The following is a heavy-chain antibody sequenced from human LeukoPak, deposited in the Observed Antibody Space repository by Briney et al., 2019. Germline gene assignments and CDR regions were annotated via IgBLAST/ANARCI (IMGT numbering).Heavy chain of an antibody. J-gene: IGHJ4*02. CDR2: ITGRGGNT. CDR3: ARDRAAFDS. D-gene: IGHD6-25*01. V-gene: IGHV3-23*01. Sequence: SGGSLRLSCAASGFTFSSFPMSWVRQAPGKGLQWVSGITGRGGNTYYADSVEGRFTISRDNSKNTLPLQMDSLRAEDTAIYYCARDRAAFDSWGQGTLVTVSS. CDR1: GFTFSSFP.